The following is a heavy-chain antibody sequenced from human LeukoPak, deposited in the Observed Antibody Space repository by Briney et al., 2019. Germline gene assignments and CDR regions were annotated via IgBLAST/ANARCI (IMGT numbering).Heavy chain of an antibody. V-gene: IGHV4-59*05. D-gene: IGHD3-22*01. CDR2: IYYSGST. Sequence: SETLSLTCTVSGASISPYYWSWIRQPAGKGLEWIGRIYYSGSTYYNPSLKSRVTISVDTSKSQFSLKLSSVTAADTAVYYCARQVTEGYYLYWGQGTLVTVSS. J-gene: IGHJ4*02. CDR3: ARQVTEGYYLY. CDR1: GASISPYY.